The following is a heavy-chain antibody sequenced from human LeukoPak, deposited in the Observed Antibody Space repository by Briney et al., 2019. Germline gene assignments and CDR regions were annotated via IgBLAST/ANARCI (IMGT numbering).Heavy chain of an antibody. CDR2: IYPGDSDT. J-gene: IGHJ4*02. CDR3: ARRAGSYSYYFDY. CDR1: GYSFPSYW. V-gene: IGHV5-51*01. D-gene: IGHD1-26*01. Sequence: GESLNISCKGSGYSFPSYWIGWVRQMPGKGLEWMGIIYPGDSDTRYSPYLQGQVTISADKSISTAYLQWSSLKASDTAMYYCARRAGSYSYYFDYWGQGTLVTVSS.